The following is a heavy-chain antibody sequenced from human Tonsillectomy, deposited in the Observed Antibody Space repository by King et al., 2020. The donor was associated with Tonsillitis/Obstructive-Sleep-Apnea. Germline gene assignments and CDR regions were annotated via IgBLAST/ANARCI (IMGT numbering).Heavy chain of an antibody. J-gene: IGHJ5*02. CDR2: IGTIHDT. Sequence: VQLVESGGGLVQPGGSLRLSCAASGFTFSDYDMHWVRQVTGKGLEWVSAIGTIHDTFYSDSVKGRFTVSRENAKNSLFLQMNSLRAGDMAVYYCARGSTDYTSCHWHCGFDPLGQGTVVTVSS. D-gene: IGHD2-2*01. CDR3: ARGSTDYTSCHWHCGFDP. CDR1: GFTFSDYD. V-gene: IGHV3-13*04.